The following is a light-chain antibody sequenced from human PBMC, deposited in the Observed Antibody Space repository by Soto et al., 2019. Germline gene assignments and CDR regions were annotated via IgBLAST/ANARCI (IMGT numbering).Light chain of an antibody. V-gene: IGKV1-39*01. Sequence: DVQMTQSPSSLSAIVGHRVTITCRESASVSMYLYWYQHKPAKAPKLLINAASNLRSGVPSRFSGSGSGTDFTLTIDGLQPEDFAVYYCQQSYITPPITFGQGTRLEIK. J-gene: IGKJ5*01. CDR3: QQSYITPPIT. CDR2: AAS. CDR1: ASVSMY.